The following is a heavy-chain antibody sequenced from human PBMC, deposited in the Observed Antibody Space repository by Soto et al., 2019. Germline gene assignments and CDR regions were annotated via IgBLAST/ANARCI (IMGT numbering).Heavy chain of an antibody. CDR1: GFTFSSYA. CDR3: AKDQLSSSWENYSYYGMDV. Sequence: PGESLRLSYAASGFTFSSYAMSRVRQAPGKGLEWVSAISGSGGSTYYADSVKGRFTISRDNSKNTLYLQMNSLRAEDPAVYYCAKDQLSSSWENYSYYGMDVWGQGTTVTAS. D-gene: IGHD6-13*01. V-gene: IGHV3-23*01. J-gene: IGHJ6*02. CDR2: ISGSGGST.